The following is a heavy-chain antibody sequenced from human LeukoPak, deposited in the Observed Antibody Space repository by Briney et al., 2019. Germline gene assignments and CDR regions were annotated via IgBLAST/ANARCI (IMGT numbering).Heavy chain of an antibody. V-gene: IGHV4-59*08. CDR2: VYYAGSV. CDR3: ARKSYSSGWYPLYAFDI. CDR1: GGSICSDY. J-gene: IGHJ3*02. Sequence: SETLSLTCTVSGGSICSDYWSWIRQPPGKGLERLGYVYYAGSVNYNPSLKRRVTTSVDTTKNQFSLKLSSETAADTAVYCCARKSYSSGWYPLYAFDIWGQGTMVTVSS. D-gene: IGHD6-19*01.